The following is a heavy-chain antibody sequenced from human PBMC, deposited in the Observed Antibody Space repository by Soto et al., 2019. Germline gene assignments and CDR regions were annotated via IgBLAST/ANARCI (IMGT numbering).Heavy chain of an antibody. J-gene: IGHJ3*02. CDR2: IYWDDDK. CDR3: AHSAGITLVRRAFPI. Sequence: QITLKESGPTLVKPTQTLTLTCTFSGFSLSTNGVGVGWIRQPPGKALEWLALIYWDDDKRYSPSLRSRLTITKDPSKCQVVLTVTNMDPADTATYYCAHSAGITLVRRAFPIWGQGTMVTVSS. V-gene: IGHV2-5*02. CDR1: GFSLSTNGVG. D-gene: IGHD6-19*01.